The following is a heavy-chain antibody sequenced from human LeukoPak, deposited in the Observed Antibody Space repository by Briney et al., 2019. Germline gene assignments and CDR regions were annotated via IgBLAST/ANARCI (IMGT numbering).Heavy chain of an antibody. V-gene: IGHV4-30-4*01. CDR1: GGSISSGDYY. Sequence: SETLSLTCTVSGGSISSGDYYWSWIRQLPGKGLEWIGYIYYSGSTNYNPSLKSRVTISVDTSKNQFSLKLSSVTAADTAVYYCARDRQEQVQTVPNVYYDFWSGDPYYYYMDVWGKGTTVTVSS. J-gene: IGHJ6*03. CDR2: IYYSGST. CDR3: ARDRQEQVQTVPNVYYDFWSGDPYYYYMDV. D-gene: IGHD3-3*01.